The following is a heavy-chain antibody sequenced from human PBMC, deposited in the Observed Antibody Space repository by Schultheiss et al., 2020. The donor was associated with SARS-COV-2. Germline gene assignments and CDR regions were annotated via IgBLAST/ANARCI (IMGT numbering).Heavy chain of an antibody. V-gene: IGHV1-8*02. CDR2: MNPNSGNT. Sequence: ASVKVSCKASGYTFTGYYMHWVRQAPGQGLEWMGRMNPNSGNTGYAQKFQGRVTMTRNTSISTAYMELSSLRSEDTAVYYCARGRGPGPTIFGVVILTNWFDPWGQGTLVTVSS. CDR3: ARGRGPGPTIFGVVILTNWFDP. J-gene: IGHJ5*02. D-gene: IGHD3-3*01. CDR1: GYTFTGYY.